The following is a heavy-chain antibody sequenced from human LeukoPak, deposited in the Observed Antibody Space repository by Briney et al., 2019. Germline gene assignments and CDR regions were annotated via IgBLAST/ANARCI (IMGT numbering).Heavy chain of an antibody. J-gene: IGHJ4*02. CDR1: GGSFSGYY. V-gene: IGHV4-34*01. CDR2: INHSGST. CDR3: AGTYYYDSSGYDIDY. D-gene: IGHD3-22*01. Sequence: TSETLSLTCAVYGGSFSGYYWSWIRQPPGKGLEWIGEINHSGSTNYNPSLRSRVSISVDTSKNQFSLKLSSVTAADTAVYYCAGTYYYDSSGYDIDYWGQGTLVTVSS.